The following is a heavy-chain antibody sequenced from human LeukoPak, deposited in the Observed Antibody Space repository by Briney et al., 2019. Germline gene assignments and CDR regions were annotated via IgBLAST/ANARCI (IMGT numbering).Heavy chain of an antibody. CDR3: AKSFGSGNTNYYYYYMDV. CDR1: GFTFSSYA. D-gene: IGHD3-10*01. Sequence: GGSLRLSCAASGFTFSSYAMSWVRQAPGKGLEWVSAISGSAGSTYYADSVKGRFTISRDNPKNTLHPQMNSLRAEDTAVYYCAKSFGSGNTNYYYYYMDVWGKGTTVTVSS. V-gene: IGHV3-23*01. J-gene: IGHJ6*03. CDR2: ISGSAGST.